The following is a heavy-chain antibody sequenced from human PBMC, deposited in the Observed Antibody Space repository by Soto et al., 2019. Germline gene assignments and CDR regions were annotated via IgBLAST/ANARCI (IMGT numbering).Heavy chain of an antibody. CDR3: ARESRLELRGYYYYYYMDV. D-gene: IGHD1-7*01. CDR2: ISSSGSTI. V-gene: IGHV3-11*01. J-gene: IGHJ6*03. CDR1: GFTFSHYY. Sequence: PGGSLRLSCTASGFTFSHYYMSWIRQAPGKGLEWVSYISSSGSTIYYADSVKGRFTISRDNAKNSLYLQMNSLRAEDTAVYYCARESRLELRGYYYYYYMDVWGKGTTVTVSS.